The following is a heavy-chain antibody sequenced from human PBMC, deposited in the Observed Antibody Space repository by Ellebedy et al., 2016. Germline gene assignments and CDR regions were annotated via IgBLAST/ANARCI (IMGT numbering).Heavy chain of an antibody. V-gene: IGHV4-34*01. Sequence: SETLSLTCAVYGGSFSGYYWSWIRQPPGKGLEWIGEINHSGSTNYNPSLKSRVTISVDTSKNQFSLKLSSVTAADTAVYYCARGHCSGGSCYSGGLGWFDPWGQGTLVTVSS. CDR3: ARGHCSGGSCYSGGLGWFDP. CDR1: GGSFSGYY. D-gene: IGHD2-15*01. CDR2: INHSGST. J-gene: IGHJ5*02.